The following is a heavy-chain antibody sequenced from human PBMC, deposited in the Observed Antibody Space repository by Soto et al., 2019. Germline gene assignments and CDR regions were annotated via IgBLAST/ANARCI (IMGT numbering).Heavy chain of an antibody. CDR1: GGSISSYY. Sequence: QVQLQESGPGLVKPSETLSLTCTVSGGSISSYYWSWIRQPPGKGLEWIGYIYYSGSTNYNPSLKSRVTISVVTSKNQFSLKLSSVTAADTAVYYCARGAWRGGSYSLDYWGQGTLVTVSS. CDR3: ARGAWRGGSYSLDY. D-gene: IGHD1-26*01. V-gene: IGHV4-59*01. J-gene: IGHJ4*02. CDR2: IYYSGST.